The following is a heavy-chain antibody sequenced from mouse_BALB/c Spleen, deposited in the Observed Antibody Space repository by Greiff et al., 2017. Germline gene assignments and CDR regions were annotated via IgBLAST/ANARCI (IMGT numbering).Heavy chain of an antibody. D-gene: IGHD1-1*01. J-gene: IGHJ4*01. CDR2: ISYSGST. CDR1: GYSITSDYA. Sequence: VQLQQSGPGLVKPSQSLSLTCTVTGYSITSDYAWNWIRQFPGNKLEWMGYISYSGSTSYNPSLKSRISITRDTSKNQFFLQLNSVTTEDTATYYCAIYYYGSSYYAMDYWGQGTSVTVSS. CDR3: AIYYYGSSYYAMDY. V-gene: IGHV3-2*02.